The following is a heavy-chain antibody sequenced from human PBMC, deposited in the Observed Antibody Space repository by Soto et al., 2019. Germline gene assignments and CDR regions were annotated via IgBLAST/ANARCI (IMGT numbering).Heavy chain of an antibody. J-gene: IGHJ6*02. CDR2: IYHSGST. Sequence: QVQLQESGPGLVKPSGTLSLTCAVSGGSISSSNWWSWVRQPPGKGLEWIGEIYHSGSTNYNPSLKSRVTTSVDKSMNRFGLKLSSVTAAYTAVYYCAIVSGNYYYGMDVWGPETTVTVSS. V-gene: IGHV4-4*02. CDR1: GGSISSSNW. CDR3: AIVSGNYYYGMDV. D-gene: IGHD1-26*01.